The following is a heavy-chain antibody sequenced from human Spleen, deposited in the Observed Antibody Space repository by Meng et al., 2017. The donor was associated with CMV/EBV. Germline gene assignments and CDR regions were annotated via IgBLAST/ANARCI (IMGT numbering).Heavy chain of an antibody. CDR2: FHFSGRT. V-gene: IGHV4-39*07. J-gene: IGHJ4*02. CDR3: AASGGTTTAIDY. D-gene: IGHD4-11*01. Sequence: SCSVSGGPISSGSYYWGWIRQSPGKGLEWIASFHFSGRTYYSPSLESRVTMSLDTSKNHFSLSLTSVTAADTAVYYCAASGGTTTAIDYWGQGTLVTVSS. CDR1: GGPISSGSYY.